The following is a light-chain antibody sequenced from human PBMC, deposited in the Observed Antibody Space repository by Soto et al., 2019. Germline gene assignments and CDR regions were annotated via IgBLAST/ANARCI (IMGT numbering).Light chain of an antibody. J-gene: IGKJ2*01. V-gene: IGKV3-20*01. Sequence: EIVLTQSPGTLSLSPGDRATLSCRASQSVSSSYLAWYQQKPGQAPRLLIYGASSRATGIPDRFSGSGSGTEFTLTITRLEPEDFAVYYCQQNGGAYTFGQGTKVDIK. CDR2: GAS. CDR1: QSVSSSY. CDR3: QQNGGAYT.